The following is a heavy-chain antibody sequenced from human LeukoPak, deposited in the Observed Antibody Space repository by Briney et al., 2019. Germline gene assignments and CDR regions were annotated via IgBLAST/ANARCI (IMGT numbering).Heavy chain of an antibody. J-gene: IGHJ4*02. CDR1: GFTFSSYA. Sequence: GGSLRLSCAASGFTFSSYARSWVRQAPGKGLEWVSAISGSGAGTYYADSVKGRFTISRDNSKNTLYLQMNSLRAEDTAVYYCAKRGGYDFWSGYSDNWGQGTLVTVSS. CDR3: AKRGGYDFWSGYSDN. CDR2: ISGSGAGT. V-gene: IGHV3-23*01. D-gene: IGHD3-3*01.